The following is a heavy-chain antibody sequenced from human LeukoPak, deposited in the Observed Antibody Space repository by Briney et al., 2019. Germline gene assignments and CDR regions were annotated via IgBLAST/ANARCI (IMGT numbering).Heavy chain of an antibody. V-gene: IGHV3-33*01. D-gene: IGHD3-10*01. CDR1: GFIFSNYG. Sequence: PGGSLRLSCAASGFIFSNYGIHWVRQAPGKGLEWVAVIWYDGSNKYYADSVKGRYTISRDNSENTLYLQMSSLRAEDTAVYFCARKRGFGNYYYYGMDVWGQGTTVTVSS. CDR3: ARKRGFGNYYYYGMDV. CDR2: IWYDGSNK. J-gene: IGHJ6*02.